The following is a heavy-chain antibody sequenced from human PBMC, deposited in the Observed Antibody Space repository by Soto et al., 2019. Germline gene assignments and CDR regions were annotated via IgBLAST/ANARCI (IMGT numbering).Heavy chain of an antibody. Sequence: SETLSLTCTISGDSFSNYYWTWIRQSPGKGLEWIGYIFHSGITDYNPSVKSRVTISIDKSRNLFSLNLTSVTAADTAVYYCARDRYFYDSRGYYRTLDSWGQGTLVTVSS. V-gene: IGHV4-59*01. D-gene: IGHD3-22*01. CDR3: ARDRYFYDSRGYYRTLDS. CDR2: IFHSGIT. J-gene: IGHJ5*01. CDR1: GDSFSNYY.